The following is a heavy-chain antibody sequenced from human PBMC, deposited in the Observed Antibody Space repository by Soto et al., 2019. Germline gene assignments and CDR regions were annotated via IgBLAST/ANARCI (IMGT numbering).Heavy chain of an antibody. J-gene: IGHJ5*02. CDR1: GFTFGDYA. D-gene: IGHD3-10*01. Sequence: GGSLRLSCTASGFTFGDYAMSWFRQAPGKGLEWVGFIRSKAYGGTTEYAASVKGRFTISRDDSKSIAYLQMNSLETEDTAVYYCTSLPQLWFWGLWFDPWGQGTLVTVSS. V-gene: IGHV3-49*03. CDR2: IRSKAYGGTT. CDR3: TSLPQLWFWGLWFDP.